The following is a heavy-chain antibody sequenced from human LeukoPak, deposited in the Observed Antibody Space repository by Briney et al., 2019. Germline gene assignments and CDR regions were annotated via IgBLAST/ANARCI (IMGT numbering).Heavy chain of an antibody. J-gene: IGHJ4*02. CDR2: IYHSGST. CDR1: GGSISSSNW. V-gene: IGHV4-4*02. D-gene: IGHD6-19*01. Sequence: PSGTLSLTCAVSGGSISSSNWWSWVRQPPGKGLEWIGEIYHSGSTNYNPSLKSRVTISVDKSKNQFSLKLSSVTAADTAVYYCARDGAVAGTYFDYWGQGTLVTVSS. CDR3: ARDGAVAGTYFDY.